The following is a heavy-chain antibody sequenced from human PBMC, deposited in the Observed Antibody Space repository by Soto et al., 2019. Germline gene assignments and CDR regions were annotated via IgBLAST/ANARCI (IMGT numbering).Heavy chain of an antibody. J-gene: IGHJ4*02. CDR2: IYDSGSS. V-gene: IGHV4-30-4*01. D-gene: IGHD5-12*01. Sequence: TLSLTCTVSGASISSGDYFWSWIRQSPGKGLEWIGYIYDSGSSYYNPSLKSRVTMSVDTSKNQFSLKLRSVTAADTAVYYCAREKGYISGPKNFDYWGQGTLVTVSS. CDR1: GASISSGDYF. CDR3: AREKGYISGPKNFDY.